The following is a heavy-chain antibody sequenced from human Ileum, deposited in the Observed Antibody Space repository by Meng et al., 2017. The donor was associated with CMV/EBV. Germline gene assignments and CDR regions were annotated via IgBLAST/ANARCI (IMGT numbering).Heavy chain of an antibody. D-gene: IGHD5-24*01. CDR2: INAGGST. CDR3: ARGRRDGYNNPPLDY. J-gene: IGHJ4*02. CDR1: GGSISTYY. Sequence: QVHLQESGPGLVKPSETLSLTCAVSGGSISTYYWTWVRQPAGKGLEWIGRINAGGSTNDNPSLKSRVTMSVDTSKNQFSLKLSSVTAADTAVYYCARGRRDGYNNPPLDYWGQGTLVTVSS. V-gene: IGHV4-4*07.